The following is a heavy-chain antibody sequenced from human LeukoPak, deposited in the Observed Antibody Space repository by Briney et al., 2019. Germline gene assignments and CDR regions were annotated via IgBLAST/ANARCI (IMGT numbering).Heavy chain of an antibody. V-gene: IGHV4-59*01. J-gene: IGHJ6*03. CDR3: ARVPRSYYYYYYMDV. Sequence: SETLSLTCAVYGGSFSDYNWSWIRQPPGKGLEWIVYIYYSGSSNYNPSLKSRVTISVDTSKNQFSLKLSSVTAADTAVYYCARVPRSYYYYYYMDVWGKGTTVTVSS. CDR2: IYYSGSS. CDR1: GGSFSDYN.